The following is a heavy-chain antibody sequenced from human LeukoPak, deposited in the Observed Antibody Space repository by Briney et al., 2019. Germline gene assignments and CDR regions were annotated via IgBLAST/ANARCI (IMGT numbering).Heavy chain of an antibody. D-gene: IGHD6-6*01. Sequence: SETLSLTCTVSGGSISGYYWNWIRQPAGQGLEYIGRDYSSGSTSYNPSLKSRVTMSLDTSKNQFSLRLRSVTAADTAVYYCARKSGGSSASAFDIWGQGKMVTVSS. J-gene: IGHJ3*02. CDR3: ARKSGGSSASAFDI. V-gene: IGHV4-4*07. CDR2: DYSSGST. CDR1: GGSISGYY.